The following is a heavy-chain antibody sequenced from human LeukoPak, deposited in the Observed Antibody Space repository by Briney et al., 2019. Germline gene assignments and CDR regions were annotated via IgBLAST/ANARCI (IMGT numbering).Heavy chain of an antibody. J-gene: IGHJ4*02. D-gene: IGHD2-15*01. CDR1: GESFSAYF. V-gene: IGHV4-34*01. Sequence: SETLSLTCAVYGESFSAYFWNWIRQAPGKPLEYIGEINHRGSSHYNPSLKTRVTLSVDTSKKQFSLKLTSVPAADTAVYFCARGSSFDGYCSAGACDAGYYDSWGQGTPVTVSS. CDR2: INHRGSS. CDR3: ARGSSFDGYCSAGACDAGYYDS.